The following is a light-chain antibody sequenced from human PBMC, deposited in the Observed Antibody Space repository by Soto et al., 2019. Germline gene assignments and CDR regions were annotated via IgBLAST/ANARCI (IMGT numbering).Light chain of an antibody. V-gene: IGLV2-14*01. CDR3: SSYTSSSLVV. J-gene: IGLJ2*01. Sequence: QSALTQPASVSGSPGQSITISCTGTSSDVGGYNYVSWYQQHPGKAPKLMIYDVSNRTSGVSNRFFGSKSANTASLTISGLQAEDEADYYSSSYTSSSLVVFGGGTKLTVL. CDR1: SSDVGGYNY. CDR2: DVS.